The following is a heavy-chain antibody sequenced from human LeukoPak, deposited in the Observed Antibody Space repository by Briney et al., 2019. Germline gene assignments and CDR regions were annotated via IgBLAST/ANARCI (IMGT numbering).Heavy chain of an antibody. CDR3: ARESESDFWTGSYFDN. CDR1: GFTFSSYA. CDR2: INGNGGRT. Sequence: GGSLRLSCAASGFTFSSYAMNWVRQAPGKGLEWVSAINGNGGRTYYADSVKGRFTISRDNSKNTLYLQIDSLRADDTAVYFCARESESDFWTGSYFDNWGQGILVTVSS. V-gene: IGHV3-23*01. J-gene: IGHJ4*02. D-gene: IGHD3/OR15-3a*01.